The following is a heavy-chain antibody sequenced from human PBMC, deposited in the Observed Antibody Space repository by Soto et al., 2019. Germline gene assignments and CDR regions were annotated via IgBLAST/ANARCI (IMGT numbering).Heavy chain of an antibody. CDR2: INPSGGST. Sequence: QVQLVQSGAEVKKPGASVKVSCKASGYTFTSYYMHWVRQAPGQGLEWMGIINPSGGSTSYEQKFQGRVTMTRDTSTSTVYMELSSLRSEDTAVYYCAREGYYDSSGPSAFDIWGQGTMVTVSS. J-gene: IGHJ3*02. CDR3: AREGYYDSSGPSAFDI. CDR1: GYTFTSYY. D-gene: IGHD3-22*01. V-gene: IGHV1-46*01.